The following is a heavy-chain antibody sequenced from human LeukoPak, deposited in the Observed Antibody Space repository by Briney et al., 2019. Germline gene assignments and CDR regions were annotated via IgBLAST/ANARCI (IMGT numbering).Heavy chain of an antibody. CDR1: GFTFSSYG. D-gene: IGHD3-10*01. Sequence: GGSPRLSCAASGFTFSSYGMHWVRQAPGKGLEWVAFIRYDGSNKYYADSVKGRFTISRDNSKNTLYLQMNSLRAEDTAVYYCAKDTYGSGSYYLGIFDYWGQGTLVTVSS. V-gene: IGHV3-30*02. J-gene: IGHJ4*02. CDR3: AKDTYGSGSYYLGIFDY. CDR2: IRYDGSNK.